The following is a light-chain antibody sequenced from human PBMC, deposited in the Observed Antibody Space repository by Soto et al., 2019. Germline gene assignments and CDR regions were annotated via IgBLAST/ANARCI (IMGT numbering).Light chain of an antibody. Sequence: EILMTQSPATLSVSPGERATLSCGASQSVSSNLAWYQQKPGQAPRLLIFGASTRATGIPARFSGSGSGTEFTLTISRLQSEDFAVYYCQQFNNWPPTFGGGTRWIS. CDR1: QSVSSN. CDR3: QQFNNWPPT. CDR2: GAS. J-gene: IGKJ4*01. V-gene: IGKV3-15*01.